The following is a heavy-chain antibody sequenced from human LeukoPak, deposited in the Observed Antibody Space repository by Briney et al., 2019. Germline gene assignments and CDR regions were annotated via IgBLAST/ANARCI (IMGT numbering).Heavy chain of an antibody. V-gene: IGHV3-23*01. CDR2: ISGNGGST. D-gene: IGHD3-9*01. Sequence: PGGSLRLSCTASGFTFSNYAMSWVRQAPGKGLEWVSAISGNGGSTFDADSVEGRFTISRDNSKNTLCLQMNSLRAEDTAIYYCAKDVFELYDIYDHWGQGTLVTVSS. J-gene: IGHJ4*02. CDR1: GFTFSNYA. CDR3: AKDVFELYDIYDH.